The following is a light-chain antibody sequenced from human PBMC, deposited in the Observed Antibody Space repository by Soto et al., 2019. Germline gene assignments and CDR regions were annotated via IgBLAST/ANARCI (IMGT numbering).Light chain of an antibody. Sequence: QSALTQPASVSGSPGQSTTISCTGTSSDVGGYNYVSWYQQHPGKAPKLMIYEVSNRPSGVSNRFSGSKSGNTASLTISGLQAEDEADYHCTSYTTSSTHWVFGGGTKLTVL. CDR2: EVS. V-gene: IGLV2-14*01. CDR3: TSYTTSSTHWV. CDR1: SSDVGGYNY. J-gene: IGLJ3*02.